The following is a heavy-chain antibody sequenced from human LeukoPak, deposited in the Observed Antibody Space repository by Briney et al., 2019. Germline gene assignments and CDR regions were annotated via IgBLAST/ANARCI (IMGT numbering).Heavy chain of an antibody. CDR3: ARDVTYYTY. D-gene: IGHD1-26*01. CDR2: IYYSGST. CDR1: GGSVSSGTYY. V-gene: IGHV4-61*01. J-gene: IGHJ4*02. Sequence: SETLSLTCTVSGGSVSSGTYYWSWIRQPPGKGLEWIGYIYYSGSTNYNPSLKSRVTISVDTSKNQFSLKLSSVTAADTAVYYCARDVTYYTYWGQGTLVTVSS.